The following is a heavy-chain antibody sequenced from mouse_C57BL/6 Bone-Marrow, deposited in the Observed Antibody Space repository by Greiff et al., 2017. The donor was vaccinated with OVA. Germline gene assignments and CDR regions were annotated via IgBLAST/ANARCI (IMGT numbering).Heavy chain of an antibody. CDR1: GFTFSSYA. V-gene: IGHV5-4*01. Sequence: EVKLMESGGGLVKPGGSLKLSCAASGFTFSSYAMSWVRQTPEKRLEWVATISDGGSYTYYPDNVKGRFTISRDNAKNNLYLQMSHLKSEDTAMYYCARDYYGSSPLAYWGQGTLVTVSA. D-gene: IGHD1-1*01. CDR2: ISDGGSYT. J-gene: IGHJ3*01. CDR3: ARDYYGSSPLAY.